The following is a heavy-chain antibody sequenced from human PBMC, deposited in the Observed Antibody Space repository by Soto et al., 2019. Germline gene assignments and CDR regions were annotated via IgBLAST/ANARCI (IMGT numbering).Heavy chain of an antibody. J-gene: IGHJ6*02. V-gene: IGHV2-26*01. D-gene: IGHD2-15*01. CDR2: IFSNDEK. CDR3: ARMYGGNNYYYYYGMDV. CDR1: GFSLSNARMG. Sequence: SGPTLVNPTETLTLTCTVSGFSLSNARMGVSWIRQPPGKALEWLAHIFSNDEKSYSTSLKSRLTISKDTSKSQVVLTMTNMDPVDTATYYCARMYGGNNYYYYYGMDVWGQGTTVTAP.